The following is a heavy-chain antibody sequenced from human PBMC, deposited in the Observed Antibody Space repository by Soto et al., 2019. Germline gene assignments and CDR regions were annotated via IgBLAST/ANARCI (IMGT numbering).Heavy chain of an antibody. CDR1: GGTFSSYA. CDR3: ARDSEGYCSGGSCYSYGY. CDR2: IIPIFGTA. V-gene: IGHV1-69*12. J-gene: IGHJ4*02. D-gene: IGHD2-15*01. Sequence: QVQLVQSGAEVKKPGSSVKVSCKASGGTFSSYAISWVRQAPGQGLEWMGGIIPIFGTANYAQKFQGRVTITADESTSTAYMELSSLRSEDTAVYYCARDSEGYCSGGSCYSYGYWGQGTLVTVSS.